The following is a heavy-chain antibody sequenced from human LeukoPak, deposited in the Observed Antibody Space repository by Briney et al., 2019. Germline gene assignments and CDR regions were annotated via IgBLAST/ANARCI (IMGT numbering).Heavy chain of an antibody. D-gene: IGHD3-22*01. CDR2: IYTSGST. Sequence: SETLSLTCTVSGGSISSGSYYWSWIRQPAGKGLEWIGRIYTSGSTNYNPSLKSRVTMSVDTSKNQFSLKLSSVTAADTAVYYCACAYYYDSSADYWGQGTLVTVSS. J-gene: IGHJ4*02. CDR3: ACAYYYDSSADY. CDR1: GGSISSGSYY. V-gene: IGHV4-61*02.